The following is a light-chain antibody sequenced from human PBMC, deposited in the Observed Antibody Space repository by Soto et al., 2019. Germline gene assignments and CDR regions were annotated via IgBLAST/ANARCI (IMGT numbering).Light chain of an antibody. CDR3: AAWDDSRVV. CDR1: SSNIGSNY. CDR2: RNN. J-gene: IGLJ2*01. V-gene: IGLV1-47*01. Sequence: QSVLTQPPSAPGTPGQRVTISCSGSSSNIGSNYVYWYQQLPGTAPKLLIYRNNQRPSGVPDRFSGSKSGTSASLAIRGLRSEDEADYYCAAWDDSRVVFGGGTKLTVL.